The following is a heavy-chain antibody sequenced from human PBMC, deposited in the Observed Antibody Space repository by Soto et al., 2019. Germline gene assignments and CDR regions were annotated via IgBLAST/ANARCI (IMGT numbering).Heavy chain of an antibody. CDR2: ISYDGSNK. Sequence: GGSLRLSCAASGFTFSSYGMHWVRQAPGKGLEWVAVISYDGSNKYYADSVKGRFTISRDNSKNTLYLQMNSLRAEDTAVYYCAKDRPIAAKYYYYGMDVWGQGTTVTVSS. J-gene: IGHJ6*02. CDR1: GFTFSSYG. V-gene: IGHV3-30*18. D-gene: IGHD6-6*01. CDR3: AKDRPIAAKYYYYGMDV.